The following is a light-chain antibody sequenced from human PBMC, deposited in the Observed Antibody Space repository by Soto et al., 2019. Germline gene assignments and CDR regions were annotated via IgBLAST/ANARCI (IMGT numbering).Light chain of an antibody. J-gene: IGKJ4*01. CDR3: QQYNDWPLT. Sequence: EIVMTQSPATLSVSPGEGATLSCRASQSVRSSLAWYQQTPGQSPRLLIYGASARATGIPARFSGSGSGTEFTLTISSLQSEDFAVYYCQQYNDWPLTFGGGTKVEIK. CDR2: GAS. CDR1: QSVRSS. V-gene: IGKV3-15*01.